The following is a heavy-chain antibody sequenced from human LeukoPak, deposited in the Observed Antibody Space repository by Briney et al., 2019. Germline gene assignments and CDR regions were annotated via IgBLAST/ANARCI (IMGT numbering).Heavy chain of an antibody. V-gene: IGHV3-74*01. D-gene: IGHD6-13*01. CDR1: GFTFSSYW. CDR2: INSDGSST. Sequence: PGGSLRLSCAASGFTFSSYWMHWVRQAPGKGLVWVSRINSDGSSTSYADSVKGRFTISRDNAKNTLYLQMNSLRAEDTAVYYCARGGYSSSAVEDWLDPWGQGTLVTVSS. CDR3: ARGGYSSSAVEDWLDP. J-gene: IGHJ5*02.